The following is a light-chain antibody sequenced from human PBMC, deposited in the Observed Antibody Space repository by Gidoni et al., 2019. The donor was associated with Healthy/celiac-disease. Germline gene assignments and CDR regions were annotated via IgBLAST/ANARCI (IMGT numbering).Light chain of an antibody. J-gene: IGKJ5*01. CDR2: AAS. CDR3: QKGYSTPTT. V-gene: IGKV1-39*01. Sequence: DIQMTQSPSSLSASVGDRVTITCRASQSISSYLNWYQQKPGKAPKLLIYAASSLQSGVPSRFSGSGAGTDFTLTISSLQHEDFATYYCQKGYSTPTTFXXXTRLEIK. CDR1: QSISSY.